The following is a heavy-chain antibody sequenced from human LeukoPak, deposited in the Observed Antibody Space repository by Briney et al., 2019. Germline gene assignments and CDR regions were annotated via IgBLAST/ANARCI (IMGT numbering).Heavy chain of an antibody. CDR2: IKQDGSEK. V-gene: IGHV3-7*01. D-gene: IGHD4-17*01. J-gene: IGHJ6*03. CDR3: ARAATVTTWYYYYYYMDV. CDR1: RFTFSSYW. Sequence: PGGSLRLSCVASRFTFSSYWMSWVRQAPGKGLEWVANIKQDGSEKQYVDSVKGRFTISRDSAKNSLYLQMNNLRAEDTAVYYCARAATVTTWYYYYYYMDVWGKGTTVTVSS.